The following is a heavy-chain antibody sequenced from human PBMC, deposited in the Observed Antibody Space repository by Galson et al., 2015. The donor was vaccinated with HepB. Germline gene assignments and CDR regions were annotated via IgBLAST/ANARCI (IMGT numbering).Heavy chain of an antibody. D-gene: IGHD3-10*01. CDR2: ISYDGSKK. CDR3: AKDRMIQGVIDLGVEY. Sequence: LRLSCAASGFTFPRYGIHWVRQAPGKGLDWVSFISYDGSKKYYAGSVKGRFTISRDSSKNTVYLQMNSLRVEDTAVYYCAKDRMIQGVIDLGVEYWGQGTLVTVSS. J-gene: IGHJ4*02. V-gene: IGHV3-30*18. CDR1: GFTFPRYG.